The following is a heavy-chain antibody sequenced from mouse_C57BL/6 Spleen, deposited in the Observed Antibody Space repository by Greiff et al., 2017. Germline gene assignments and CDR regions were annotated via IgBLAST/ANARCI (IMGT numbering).Heavy chain of an antibody. CDR2: ISSGSSTI. CDR1: GFTFSDYG. J-gene: IGHJ3*01. V-gene: IGHV5-17*01. CDR3: AIYYDYDEGFAY. Sequence: EVKLQESGGGLVKPGGSLKLSCAASGFTFSDYGMHWVRQAPEKGLEWVAYISSGSSTIYYADTVKGRFTISRDNAKNTLFLQMTSLRSEDTAMYYCAIYYDYDEGFAYWGQGTLVTVSA. D-gene: IGHD2-4*01.